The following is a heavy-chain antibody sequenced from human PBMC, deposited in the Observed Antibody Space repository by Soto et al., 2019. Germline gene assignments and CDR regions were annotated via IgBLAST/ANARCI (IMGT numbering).Heavy chain of an antibody. CDR3: ARGVGSGSYYNQYNWFDP. CDR2: ISAHNGDT. V-gene: IGHV1-18*01. CDR1: GYIFTSYG. D-gene: IGHD3-10*01. J-gene: IGHJ5*02. Sequence: ASVKVSCKASGYIFTSYGISWVRQAPGQGLEWMGWISAHNGDTKYAQMFQGRVTMTTDTSTSTAYMELRSLRSDDTAVYYCARGVGSGSYYNQYNWFDPWGQGTLVTVSS.